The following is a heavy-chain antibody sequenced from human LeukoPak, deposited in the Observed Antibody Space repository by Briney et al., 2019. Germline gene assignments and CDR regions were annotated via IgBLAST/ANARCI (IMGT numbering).Heavy chain of an antibody. V-gene: IGHV4-4*07. CDR1: GGSISSYY. Sequence: SETLSLTCTVSGGSISSYYWSWIRQPAGKGLEWIGRIYTSGSTNYNPSLKSRVTMSVDTSKNQFSLKLSSVPAADTAVYYCARDLGVILDYYYYYYMDVWGKGTTVTVSS. CDR3: ARDLGVILDYYYYYYMDV. D-gene: IGHD3-10*01. J-gene: IGHJ6*03. CDR2: IYTSGST.